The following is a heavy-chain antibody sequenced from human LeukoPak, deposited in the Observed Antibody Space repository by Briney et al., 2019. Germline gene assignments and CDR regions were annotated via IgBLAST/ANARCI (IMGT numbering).Heavy chain of an antibody. CDR3: AREATMVRGADDAFDI. D-gene: IGHD3-10*01. CDR2: INPNSGGT. V-gene: IGHV1-2*02. CDR1: GYTFTGYY. J-gene: IGHJ3*02. Sequence: ASVKVSCKASGYTFTGYYMHWVRRAPGQGLEWMGWINPNSGGTNYAQKFQGRVTMTRDTSISTAYMELSRLRSDDTAVYYCAREATMVRGADDAFDIWGQGTMVTVSS.